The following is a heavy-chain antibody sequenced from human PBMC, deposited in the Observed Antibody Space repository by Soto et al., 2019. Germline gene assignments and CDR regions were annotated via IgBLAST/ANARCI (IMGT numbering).Heavy chain of an antibody. D-gene: IGHD3-22*01. CDR3: GRDDGSSYYYADWIDT. J-gene: IGHJ5*02. Sequence: QVQLVQSGAEVKKPGASVKVFCKISGYPSTSYTIHWVRQAPGQSLAWMGRINAANGDTKYSEKFQGRVTFTGDTSTNTISMEVSGLKSEDTAGYYCGRDDGSSYYYADWIDTWGQGTLVTVSS. V-gene: IGHV1-3*01. CDR1: GYPSTSYT. CDR2: INAANGDT.